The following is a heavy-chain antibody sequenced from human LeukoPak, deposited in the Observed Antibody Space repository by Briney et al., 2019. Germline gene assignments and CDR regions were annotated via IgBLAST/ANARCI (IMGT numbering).Heavy chain of an antibody. CDR1: GFSFSNYW. V-gene: IGHV3-74*01. D-gene: IGHD3-9*01. CDR2: INNDGTYT. CDR3: ATFGLDSRLSY. J-gene: IGHJ4*01. Sequence: GGSLRLSCAASGFSFSNYWMHWVRQAPGKGLEWVSRINNDGTYTASADSVKGRFTMSRDNAKNTLYLQMNSLRAEDTAVYYCATFGLDSRLSYWGHGALVTVSS.